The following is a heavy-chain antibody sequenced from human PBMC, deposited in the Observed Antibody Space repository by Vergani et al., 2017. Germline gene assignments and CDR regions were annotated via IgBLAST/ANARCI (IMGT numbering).Heavy chain of an antibody. D-gene: IGHD2-2*02. CDR2: MNPNSGNT. Sequence: QVQLVQSGAEVKKPGASVKVSCKASGYTFTSYDINWVRQATGQGLEWMGWMNPNSGNTGYAQKFQGRVTMTRHTSISTAYMELSSLRSEDTAVYYCARVGYCSSTSCYTWFDPWGQGTLVTVSS. CDR3: ARVGYCSSTSCYTWFDP. CDR1: GYTFTSYD. V-gene: IGHV1-8*01. J-gene: IGHJ5*02.